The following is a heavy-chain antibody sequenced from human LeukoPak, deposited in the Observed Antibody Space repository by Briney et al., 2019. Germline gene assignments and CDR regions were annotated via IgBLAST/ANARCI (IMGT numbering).Heavy chain of an antibody. V-gene: IGHV3-66*01. J-gene: IGHJ4*02. CDR3: AKAGRNQLPIDY. CDR2: IYSGGFT. CDR1: GFNVSSNH. D-gene: IGHD2-2*01. Sequence: PGGSLRLSCAASGFNVSSNHMSWVRQAPGKGLEWVSVIYSGGFTYYADSVKGRFTISRDNSKNTLYLQMNSLRAEDMAVYYCAKAGRNQLPIDYWGQGTLVTVSS.